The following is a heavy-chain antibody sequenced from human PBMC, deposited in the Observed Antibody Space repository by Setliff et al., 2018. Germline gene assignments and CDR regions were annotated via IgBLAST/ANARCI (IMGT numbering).Heavy chain of an antibody. D-gene: IGHD2-15*01. J-gene: IGHJ4*02. Sequence: GGSLRLSCAASGFTFSSYWMSWVRQAPGKGLEWVANIKQDGSEKYYVDSVKGRFTISRDNSKNTVYLEMNSLRAEDTAVYYCAKRGPCCSGGTCHYYFDYWGQGTLVTVSS. CDR1: GFTFSSYW. CDR2: IKQDGSEK. CDR3: AKRGPCCSGGTCHYYFDY. V-gene: IGHV3-7*03.